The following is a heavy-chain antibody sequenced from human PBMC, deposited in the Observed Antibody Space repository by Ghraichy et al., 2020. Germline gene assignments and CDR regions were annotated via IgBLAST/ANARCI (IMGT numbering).Heavy chain of an antibody. D-gene: IGHD6-6*01. CDR2: ISSSSSTI. CDR1: GFTFSSYS. Sequence: GGSLRLSCAASGFTFSSYSMNWVRQAPGKGLEWVSYISSSSSTIYYADSVKGRFTISRDNAKNSLYLQMNSLRDEDTAVYYCARDAHPQDYFEYSSSSWEEGMDVWGQGTTVTVSS. V-gene: IGHV3-48*02. CDR3: ARDAHPQDYFEYSSSSWEEGMDV. J-gene: IGHJ6*02.